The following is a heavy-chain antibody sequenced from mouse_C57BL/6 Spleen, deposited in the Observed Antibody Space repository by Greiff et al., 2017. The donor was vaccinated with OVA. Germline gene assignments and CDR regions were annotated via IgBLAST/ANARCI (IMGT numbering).Heavy chain of an antibody. CDR1: GYTFTSYW. CDR2: IYPGSGST. V-gene: IGHV1-55*01. Sequence: QVQLQQPGAELVKPGASVKMSCKASGYTFTSYWITWVKQRPGQGLEWIGDIYPGSGSTNYNEKFKSKATLTVDTSSSTAYMQLSSLTSEDSAVYYCARSGDYDPYAMDYWGQGTSVTVSS. D-gene: IGHD2-3*01. J-gene: IGHJ4*01. CDR3: ARSGDYDPYAMDY.